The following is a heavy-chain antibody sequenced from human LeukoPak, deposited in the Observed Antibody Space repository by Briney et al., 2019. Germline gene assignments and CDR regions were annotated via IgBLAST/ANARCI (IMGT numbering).Heavy chain of an antibody. CDR3: ARVYSDYGSGLPYFQH. CDR2: IYYSGST. CDR1: GGSISSGDYY. Sequence: SETLSLTCTVSGGSISSGDYYWRWIRQPPGKGLEWIGYIYYSGSTYYNPSLKSRVTISVDTSKNQFSLKLSSVTAADTAVYYCARVYSDYGSGLPYFQHWGQGTLVTVSS. V-gene: IGHV4-30-4*01. J-gene: IGHJ1*01. D-gene: IGHD3-10*01.